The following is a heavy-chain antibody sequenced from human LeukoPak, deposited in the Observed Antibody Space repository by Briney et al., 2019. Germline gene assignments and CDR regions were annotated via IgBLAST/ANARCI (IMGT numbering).Heavy chain of an antibody. CDR1: GGSISSSSYH. CDR2: IYYSGST. D-gene: IGHD6-19*01. V-gene: IGHV4-39*07. Sequence: PSETLSLTCTVSGGSISSSSYHWGWIRQPPGKGLEWIGSIYYSGSTYYNPSLKSRVTISVDTSKNQFSLKLSSVTAADTAVYYCARGRLRGWYGAFDIWGQGTMVTVSS. J-gene: IGHJ3*02. CDR3: ARGRLRGWYGAFDI.